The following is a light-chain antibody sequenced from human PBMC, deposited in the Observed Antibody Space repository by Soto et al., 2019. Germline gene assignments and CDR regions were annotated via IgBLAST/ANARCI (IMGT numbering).Light chain of an antibody. J-gene: IGLJ1*01. Sequence: QSVLTQPASVSGSPGQSITISCTGTSSDVGSYNYVSWYQQHPGKAPKLMIYGDNQRPSGVPDRFSGSKSGTSASLAISGLQSEDEADYYCATWDDSLNGYDFGTGTKVTVL. CDR2: GDN. V-gene: IGLV2-14*01. CDR3: ATWDDSLNGYD. CDR1: SSDVGSYNY.